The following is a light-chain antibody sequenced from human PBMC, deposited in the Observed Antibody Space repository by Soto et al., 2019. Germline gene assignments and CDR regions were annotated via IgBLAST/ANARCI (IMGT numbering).Light chain of an antibody. CDR2: LGS. J-gene: IGKJ1*01. V-gene: IGKV2-28*01. CDR1: QSLLHSDGYNF. CDR3: MQAVQTPWT. Sequence: IVMTQSPLSLPVTPGETASISCRSSQSLLHSDGYNFLDWYLQKPGQSPQLLIYLGSNRASGVPARFSGSGSCTDFTRKISRLEAEDVGVYYCMQAVQTPWTFGQGTKVDIK.